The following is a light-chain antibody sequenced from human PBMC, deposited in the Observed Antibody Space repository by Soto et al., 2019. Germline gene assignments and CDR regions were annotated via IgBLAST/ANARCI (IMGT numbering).Light chain of an antibody. CDR2: EVS. Sequence: QSALTQPTSASGSPGQSVTISCTGTSSDVGGYNYVSWYQQHPGKAPKLMIYEVSKRPSVVPDRFSCSKSGNTASLAVSGLQGEDEADYYCSSYAGSNNLGVFGTGTKVTVL. CDR1: SSDVGGYNY. J-gene: IGLJ1*01. CDR3: SSYAGSNNLGV. V-gene: IGLV2-8*01.